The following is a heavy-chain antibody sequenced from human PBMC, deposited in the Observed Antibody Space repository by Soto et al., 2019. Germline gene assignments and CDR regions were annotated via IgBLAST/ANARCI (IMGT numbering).Heavy chain of an antibody. J-gene: IGHJ4*02. D-gene: IGHD5-18*01. CDR3: AKDISRWLQPGRGDYFDY. Sequence: QPGGSLRLSCAASGFTFDDYTMHWVRQAPGKGLEWVSLISWDGGSTYYADSVKGRFTISRDNSKNSLYLQMNSLRTEDTALYYCAKDISRWLQPGRGDYFDYWGQGTLVTVSS. V-gene: IGHV3-43*01. CDR1: GFTFDDYT. CDR2: ISWDGGST.